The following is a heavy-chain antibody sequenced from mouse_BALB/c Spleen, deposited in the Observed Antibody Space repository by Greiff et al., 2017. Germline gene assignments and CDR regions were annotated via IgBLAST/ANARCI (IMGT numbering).Heavy chain of an antibody. CDR2: ISSGSSTI. Sequence: EVKLVESGGGLVQPGGSRKLSCAASGFTFSSFGMHWVRQAPAKGLEWVAYISSGSSTIYYADTVKGRFTIARDNPKNTLFLQMTSLRSEDTAMYYCARTGVLRRGFDYWGQGTTLTVSS. CDR1: GFTFSSFG. D-gene: IGHD2-12*01. J-gene: IGHJ2*01. CDR3: ARTGVLRRGFDY. V-gene: IGHV5-17*02.